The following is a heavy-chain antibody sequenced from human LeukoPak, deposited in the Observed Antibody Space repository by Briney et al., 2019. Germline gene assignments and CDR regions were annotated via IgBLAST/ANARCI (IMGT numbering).Heavy chain of an antibody. CDR1: GASVSGSNYY. D-gene: IGHD2-2*01. V-gene: IGHV4-39*01. CDR2: IYSSGST. Sequence: TSETLSLTCAVSGASVSGSNYYWGWIRQPPGKGLEWIGNIYSSGSTYYNASLQSRVTISIDTSKNQFSLKLSSVTAADTAVYYCAISRRVPAAMPGASWFDPWGQGTLVTVSS. J-gene: IGHJ5*02. CDR3: AISRRVPAAMPGASWFDP.